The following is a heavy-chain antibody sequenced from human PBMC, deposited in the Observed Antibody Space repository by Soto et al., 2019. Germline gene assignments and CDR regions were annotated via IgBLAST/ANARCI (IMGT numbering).Heavy chain of an antibody. Sequence: GESLKISCKGSGYSFTSYWIGWVRQMPGKGLEWMGIIYPGDSDTRYSLSFQGQVTISADKSISTAYLQWSSLKASDTAMYYCARHHLIAVAGIYYYYGMDVWGQGTTVTVSS. V-gene: IGHV5-51*01. CDR2: IYPGDSDT. CDR3: ARHHLIAVAGIYYYYGMDV. CDR1: GYSFTSYW. J-gene: IGHJ6*02. D-gene: IGHD6-19*01.